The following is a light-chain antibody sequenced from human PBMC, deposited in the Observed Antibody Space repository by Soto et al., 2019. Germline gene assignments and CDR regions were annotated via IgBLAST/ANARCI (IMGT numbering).Light chain of an antibody. J-gene: IGKJ1*01. CDR2: GVS. V-gene: IGKV3-20*01. CDR3: HQYGSSPRT. Sequence: EIVLTQSPGTLSLSPGERGTLSCRASQRVSSSYLAWYQQKPGQAPRLLIYGVSTRAPGIPDRFRGSGSGTDFTLTITRLEPEEFAVYYCHQYGSSPRTFGQGTKVEIK. CDR1: QRVSSSY.